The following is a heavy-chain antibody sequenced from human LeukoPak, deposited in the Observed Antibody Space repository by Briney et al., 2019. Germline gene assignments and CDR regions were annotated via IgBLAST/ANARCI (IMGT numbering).Heavy chain of an antibody. CDR2: INPDTGGT. CDR3: TRPEYKYGHVLDY. V-gene: IGHV1-2*02. D-gene: IGHD5-18*01. Sequence: GASVKVSCKASGYPFTGHIMHWVRQAPGQGLEWMGWINPDTGGTNYAQNFQGRVTMTRDTSISTAYMELTRLTSDDTAVYYCTRPEYKYGHVLDYWGQGTLVTVSS. CDR1: GYPFTGHI. J-gene: IGHJ4*02.